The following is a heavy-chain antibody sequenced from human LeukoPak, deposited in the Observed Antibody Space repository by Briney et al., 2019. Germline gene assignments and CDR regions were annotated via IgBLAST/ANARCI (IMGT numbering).Heavy chain of an antibody. D-gene: IGHD3-22*01. CDR3: AKLYYYDSSGYYYPPGAFDI. V-gene: IGHV3-23*01. CDR1: GFTFSSYA. CDR2: ISGSGGST. J-gene: IGHJ3*02. Sequence: GGSLRLSCAASGFTFSSYAMSWVRQAPGKGLEWVSAISGSGGSTYYADSVKGRFTISRDNSKNTLYLQMNSLRAEDTAVYSCAKLYYYDSSGYYYPPGAFDIWGQATMVTVPS.